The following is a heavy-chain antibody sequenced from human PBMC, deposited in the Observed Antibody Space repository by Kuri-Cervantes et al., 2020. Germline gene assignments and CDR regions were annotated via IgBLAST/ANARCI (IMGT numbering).Heavy chain of an antibody. CDR1: GFTFSSYG. D-gene: IGHD1-26*01. J-gene: IGHJ4*02. Sequence: LSLTCAASGFTFSSYGMHWVRQAPGKGLEWVAVISYDGSNKYYADSVKGRFTISRDNSKNTLYLQMNSLRAEDTAVYYCARGMGAPDEYYFDYWGQGTLVTVSS. V-gene: IGHV3-30*03. CDR2: ISYDGSNK. CDR3: ARGMGAPDEYYFDY.